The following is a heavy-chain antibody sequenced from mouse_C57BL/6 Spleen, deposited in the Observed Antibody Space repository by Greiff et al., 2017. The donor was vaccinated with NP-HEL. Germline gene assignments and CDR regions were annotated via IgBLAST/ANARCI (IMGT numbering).Heavy chain of an antibody. CDR2: INPSTGGT. CDR3: ARNYYGSSYYFDY. D-gene: IGHD1-1*01. J-gene: IGHJ2*01. CDR1: GYSFTSYY. Sequence: VQLQQSGPELVKPGASVKISCKASGYSFTSYYMNWVKQSPEKSLEWIGEINPSTGGTTYNQKFKAKATLTVDKSSSTAYMQLKSLTSEDSAVYYCARNYYGSSYYFDYWGQGTTLTVSS. V-gene: IGHV1-42*01.